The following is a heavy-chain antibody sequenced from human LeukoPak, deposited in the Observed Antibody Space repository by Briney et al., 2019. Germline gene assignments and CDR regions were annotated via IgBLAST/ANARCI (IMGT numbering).Heavy chain of an antibody. CDR1: GFTFSSYA. V-gene: IGHV3-48*04. D-gene: IGHD3-3*01. CDR2: ISSSGSTI. CDR3: ARDGTNYDFWSGLYSF. Sequence: GGSLRLSCAASGFTFSSYAMHWVRQAPGKGLEWVSYISSSGSTIYYADSVKGRFTISRDNAKNSLYLQMNSLRAEDTAVYYCARDGTNYDFWSGLYSFWGQGTLVTVSS. J-gene: IGHJ4*02.